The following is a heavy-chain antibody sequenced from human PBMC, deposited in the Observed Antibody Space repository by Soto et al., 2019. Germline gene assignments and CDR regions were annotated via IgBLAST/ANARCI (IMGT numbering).Heavy chain of an antibody. CDR2: IYWHGDK. J-gene: IGHJ5*02. CDR3: AHLTRNYGAGCYHR. CDR1: GFSLSTSGGG. Sequence: SGPTLGNPTQTLTLTWTFSGFSLSTSGGGVGWIRQPPGKALEWLALIYWHGDKRYSPSLNSRLTITKDTSKNQVVLTMTNMDPVDTATYYWAHLTRNYGAGCYHRWGQGTLVTVSS. V-gene: IGHV2-5*01. D-gene: IGHD3-10*01.